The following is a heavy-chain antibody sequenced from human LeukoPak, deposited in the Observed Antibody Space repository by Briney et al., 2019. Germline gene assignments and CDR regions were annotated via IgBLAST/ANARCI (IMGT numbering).Heavy chain of an antibody. D-gene: IGHD2-2*01. Sequence: ASVKVSCKASGYTFTGYYMHWVRQAPGQGLEWMGWINPNSGGTNYAQKFQGRVTMTRDTSISTAYMELSRLRSDDTAVYYCARVVFLIVVVPAAFALDPWGQGTLVTVSS. CDR3: ARVVFLIVVVPAAFALDP. CDR2: INPNSGGT. CDR1: GYTFTGYY. V-gene: IGHV1-2*02. J-gene: IGHJ5*02.